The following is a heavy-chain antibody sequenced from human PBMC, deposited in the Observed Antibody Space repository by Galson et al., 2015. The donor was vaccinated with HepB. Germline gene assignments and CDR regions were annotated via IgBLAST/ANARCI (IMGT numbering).Heavy chain of an antibody. Sequence: SCKASGYTFIEYNIHWVRQAPGQRLEWMGWINPNSGGTNYAQKFQGRVTMTRDTSISAAYMELSSLTSDDTAVYYCARVPSGSYLDYWGQGTLVTVSS. V-gene: IGHV1-2*02. CDR2: INPNSGGT. CDR3: ARVPSGSYLDY. D-gene: IGHD1-26*01. J-gene: IGHJ4*02. CDR1: GYTFIEYN.